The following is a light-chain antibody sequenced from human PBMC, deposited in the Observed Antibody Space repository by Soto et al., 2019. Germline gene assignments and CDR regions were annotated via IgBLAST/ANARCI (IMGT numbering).Light chain of an antibody. J-gene: IGKJ4*01. Sequence: EIVLTQSPGTLSLSPGERATLSCRASQSVSSNLAWYQQKPGQAPRLLIYGASTRATGIPARFSGSGSGTEFTLTISSLQSEDFAVYYCQQYNNWPGTFGGGTKV. CDR3: QQYNNWPGT. CDR1: QSVSSN. V-gene: IGKV3-15*01. CDR2: GAS.